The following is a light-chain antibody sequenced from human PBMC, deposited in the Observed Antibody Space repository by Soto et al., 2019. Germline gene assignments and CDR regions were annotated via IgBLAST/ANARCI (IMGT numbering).Light chain of an antibody. V-gene: IGLV2-23*01. J-gene: IGLJ1*01. Sequence: QSALTQPASVSGSPGQSITISCTGTSSDFGTYNLVSWYQQDPGKAPKLMIYEGSKRPSGVSNRFSGSKSGNTASLTISGLQAEDEADYYCCSCAGRTTYVFGTGTKLTVL. CDR3: CSCAGRTTYV. CDR2: EGS. CDR1: SSDFGTYNL.